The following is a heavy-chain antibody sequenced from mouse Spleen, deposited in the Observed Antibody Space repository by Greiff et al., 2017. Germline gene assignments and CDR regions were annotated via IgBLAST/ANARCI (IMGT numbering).Heavy chain of an antibody. CDR2: IYPGSGST. CDR1: GYTFTSYW. CDR3: TRWDDFDY. V-gene: IGHV1S22*01. J-gene: IGHJ2*01. Sequence: LQQPGSELVRPGASVKLSCKASGYTFTSYWMHWVKQRPGQGLEWIGNIYPGSGSTNYDEKFKSKATLTVDTSSSTAYMQLSSLTSEDSAVYYCTRWDDFDYWGQGTTLTVSS. D-gene: IGHD4-1*01.